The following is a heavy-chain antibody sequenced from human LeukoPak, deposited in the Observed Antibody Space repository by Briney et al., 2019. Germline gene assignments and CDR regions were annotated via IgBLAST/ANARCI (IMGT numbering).Heavy chain of an antibody. V-gene: IGHV4-59*01. CDR1: GGSISSYY. Sequence: PSETLSLTCTVSGGSISSYYWSWIRQHPGKGLEWIGYIYYSGSTNYNPSLKSRVTISVDTSKNQFSLKLSSVTAADTAVYYCARDQYGFDAFDIWGQGTMVTVSS. J-gene: IGHJ3*02. CDR3: ARDQYGFDAFDI. D-gene: IGHD4-17*01. CDR2: IYYSGST.